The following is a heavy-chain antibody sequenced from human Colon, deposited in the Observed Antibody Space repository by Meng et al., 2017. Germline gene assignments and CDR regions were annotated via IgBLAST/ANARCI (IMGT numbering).Heavy chain of an antibody. CDR1: GFNFSNAW. CDR2: IKSKNDGGTT. CDR3: TTVHSRGWTTTDY. D-gene: IGHD6-19*01. J-gene: IGHJ4*02. Sequence: GESLKISCAASGFNFSNAWMSWVRQAPGKGLEWVGRIKSKNDGGTTDYAAPVKGRFTISRDDSKNTLYLQMNSLKTEDTAVYYCTTVHSRGWTTTDYWGQGTLVTVSS. V-gene: IGHV3-15*01.